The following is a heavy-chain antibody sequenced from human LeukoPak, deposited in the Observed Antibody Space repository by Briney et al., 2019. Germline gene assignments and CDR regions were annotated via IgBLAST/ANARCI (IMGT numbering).Heavy chain of an antibody. CDR2: ISGSGGST. J-gene: IGHJ4*02. V-gene: IGHV3-23*01. CDR1: GFIFRSYA. CDR3: AKVVKAVAEYDY. D-gene: IGHD6-19*01. Sequence: GGSLRLSCAASGFIFRSYAMSWVRQAPGKGLEWVSAISGSGGSTYYADSVKGRFTISRDNSKNTLYLQMNSLRAEDTAVYYCAKVVKAVAEYDYWGQGTLVTVSS.